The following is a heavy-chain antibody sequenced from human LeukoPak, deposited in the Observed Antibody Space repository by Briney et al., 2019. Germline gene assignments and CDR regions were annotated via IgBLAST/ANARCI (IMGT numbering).Heavy chain of an antibody. V-gene: IGHV3-7*01. D-gene: IGHD3-10*02. Sequence: GGSLRLSCAASGFTFNNYWMTWVRQAPGKGLEWVANIKQDGSQKYYVDSVKGRFTISRDNAKNSLYLQMNSLRAEDTAVYYCAELGITMIGGVWGKGTTVTISS. CDR3: AELGITMIGGV. CDR2: IKQDGSQK. CDR1: GFTFNNYW. J-gene: IGHJ6*04.